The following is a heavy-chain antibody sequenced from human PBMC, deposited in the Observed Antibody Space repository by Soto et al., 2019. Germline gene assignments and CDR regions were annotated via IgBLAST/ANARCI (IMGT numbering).Heavy chain of an antibody. CDR2: IKQDGSEK. CDR1: GFTFSSYW. CDR3: ARNNYYDSSGYLDY. D-gene: IGHD3-22*01. J-gene: IGHJ4*02. V-gene: IGHV3-7*01. Sequence: LRLSCAASGFTFSSYWMSWVRQAPGKGLEWVANIKQDGSEKYYVDSVKGRFTISRDNAKNSLYLQMNSLRAEDTAVYYCARNNYYDSSGYLDYWGQGTLVTV.